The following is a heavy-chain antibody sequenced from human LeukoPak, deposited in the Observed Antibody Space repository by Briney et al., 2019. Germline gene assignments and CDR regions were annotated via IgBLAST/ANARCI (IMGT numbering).Heavy chain of an antibody. Sequence: PGRSLRLSCAASGFTFDDYAMHWVRQAPGKGLEWVPGISWNSGSIGYADSVKGRFTISRDNAKNSLYLQMNSLRAEDTALYYCARYTIRYYYDSSTLSFFDYWGQGTLVTVSS. CDR2: ISWNSGSI. CDR3: ARYTIRYYYDSSTLSFFDY. D-gene: IGHD3-22*01. V-gene: IGHV3-9*01. J-gene: IGHJ4*02. CDR1: GFTFDDYA.